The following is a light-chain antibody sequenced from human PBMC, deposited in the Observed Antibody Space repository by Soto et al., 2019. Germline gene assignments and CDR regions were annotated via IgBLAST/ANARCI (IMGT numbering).Light chain of an antibody. V-gene: IGKV1-8*01. CDR1: QGISSY. CDR2: AAS. J-gene: IGKJ2*01. Sequence: AIRMTHSPSSFSASTGDRVTITCRASQGISSYLAWYQQKPGKAPKLLIYAASTLQSGVPSRFSGSGSGTDFTLTISCLQSEDFATYYCQQYYSYPQTFGQVTKLEIK. CDR3: QQYYSYPQT.